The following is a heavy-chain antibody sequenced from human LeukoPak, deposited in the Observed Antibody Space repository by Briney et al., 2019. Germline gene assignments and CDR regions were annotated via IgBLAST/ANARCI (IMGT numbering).Heavy chain of an antibody. CDR2: IKQDGSDK. J-gene: IGHJ4*02. CDR3: ARAKYCFDY. Sequence: GGSLRLSCAASGFTFSDYWMSWVRQAPGKGLEWVAYIKQDGSDKYYVDSVKGRFTIPKDNAKNSLYLQMNSLRDEDSAVYYCARAKYCFDYWGQGTLVTVSS. CDR1: GFTFSDYW. V-gene: IGHV3-7*01.